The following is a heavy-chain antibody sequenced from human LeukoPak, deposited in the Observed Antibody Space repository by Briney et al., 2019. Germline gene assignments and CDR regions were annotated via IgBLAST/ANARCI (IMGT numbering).Heavy chain of an antibody. Sequence: GSLRLSCAASGFTFSSYAMSWIRQPPGKGLEWIGSIYYSGSTYYNPSLKSRVTISVDTSKNQFSLKLSSVTAADTAVYYCARRVGYDYVWGSYRNWFDPWGQGTLVTVSS. CDR2: IYYSGST. CDR3: ARRVGYDYVWGSYRNWFDP. J-gene: IGHJ5*02. V-gene: IGHV4-39*01. D-gene: IGHD3-16*01. CDR1: GFTFSSYA.